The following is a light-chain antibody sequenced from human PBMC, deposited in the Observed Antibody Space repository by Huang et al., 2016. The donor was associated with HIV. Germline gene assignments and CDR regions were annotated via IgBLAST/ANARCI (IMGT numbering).Light chain of an antibody. CDR1: HSVSSN. CDR3: QQYDNWPLT. J-gene: IGKJ5*01. V-gene: IGKV3-15*01. Sequence: ERVMTQSPATLSVAPGERVTLSCRASHSVSSNLAWYQQKPGQDPRLLIHGASTRATGIPARFSGSGSGTDFTLAISSLQSEDSGVYFCQQYDNWPLTFGQGTRLEIK. CDR2: GAS.